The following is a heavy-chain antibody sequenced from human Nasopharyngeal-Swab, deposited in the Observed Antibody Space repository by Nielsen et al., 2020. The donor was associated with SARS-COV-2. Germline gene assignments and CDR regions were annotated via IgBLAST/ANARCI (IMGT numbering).Heavy chain of an antibody. D-gene: IGHD2-8*02. CDR3: ARGGAGSHWRYYIDY. CDR1: GASISSQY. V-gene: IGHV4-59*11. CDR2: IYDSGVT. Sequence: GSLRLSCFVSGASISSQYWTWLRQPPGKGLEGVGYIYDSGVTEYNPSLQSRVTISVDKSKNQFSLRLSSVSAADTAIYYCARGGAGSHWRYYIDYWGQGTLVTVSS. J-gene: IGHJ4*02.